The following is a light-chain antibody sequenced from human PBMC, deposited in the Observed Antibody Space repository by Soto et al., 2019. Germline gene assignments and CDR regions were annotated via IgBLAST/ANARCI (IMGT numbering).Light chain of an antibody. CDR1: QSISSW. J-gene: IGKJ1*01. V-gene: IGKV1-5*03. Sequence: DIQMTQSPSTLSASVGDRGTITCRASQSISSWLAWYQHKPWKAPKLLIYKASSLESGVPSRFSGSGSGTEFTLTISSLQPDDFATYYCQQYNSYSRTFGQGTKVDI. CDR3: QQYNSYSRT. CDR2: KAS.